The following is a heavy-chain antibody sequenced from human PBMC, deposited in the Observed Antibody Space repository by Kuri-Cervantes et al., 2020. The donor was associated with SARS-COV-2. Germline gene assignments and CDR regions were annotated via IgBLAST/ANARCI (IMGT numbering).Heavy chain of an antibody. V-gene: IGHV3-30-3*01. Sequence: GGSLRLSCAASGFTFSSYAMHWVRQAPGKGLEWVAVISYDGSNKYYADSVKGRFTISRDNSKNTLYLQMTSLRAEDTAVYYCARSGVTVGATSSYYYYYYGMDVWGQGTTVTVSS. CDR2: ISYDGSNK. CDR1: GFTFSSYA. CDR3: ARSGVTVGATSSYYYYYYGMDV. D-gene: IGHD1-26*01. J-gene: IGHJ6*02.